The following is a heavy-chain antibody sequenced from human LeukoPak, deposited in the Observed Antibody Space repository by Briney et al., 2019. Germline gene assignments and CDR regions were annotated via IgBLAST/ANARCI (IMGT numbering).Heavy chain of an antibody. V-gene: IGHV4-34*01. J-gene: IGHJ4*02. CDR3: ARMNGLGGWAPFDY. CDR1: GGSFSGYY. D-gene: IGHD6-19*01. CDR2: INHSGST. Sequence: KPSETLSLTCAVYGGSFSGYYWSWIRQPPGKGLEWIGEINHSGSTNYNPSLKSRVTISVDTSKNQFSLKLNSVTAADTAVYLCARMNGLGGWAPFDYWGQGTLVSVSS.